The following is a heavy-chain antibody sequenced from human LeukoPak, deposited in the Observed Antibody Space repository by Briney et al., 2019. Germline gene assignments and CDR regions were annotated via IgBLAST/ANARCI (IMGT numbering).Heavy chain of an antibody. D-gene: IGHD1-26*01. V-gene: IGHV1-8*03. CDR3: ARGRGWELRSWFDP. Sequence: ASVKVSCKASGYTFTGYYMHWVRQAPGQGLEWMGWMNPNSDNTGYAENFQGRVTLTRNTSISTAYMELSNLRSEDTAVYYCARGRGWELRSWFDPWGQGTLVTVSS. CDR2: MNPNSDNT. CDR1: GYTFTGYY. J-gene: IGHJ5*02.